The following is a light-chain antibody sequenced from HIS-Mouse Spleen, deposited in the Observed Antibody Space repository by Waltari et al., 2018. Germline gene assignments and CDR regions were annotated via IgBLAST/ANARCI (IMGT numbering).Light chain of an antibody. CDR1: SSNIGSNT. CDR3: AAWDDSLNGLYV. V-gene: IGLV1-44*01. Sequence: QSVLTQPPSASGTPGQRVTISCSGISSNIGSNTVNWYQQPPETAPKLLIYSNNQRPSGVPDRFSGSKSGTSASLAISGLQSEDEADYYCAAWDDSLNGLYVFGTGTKVTVL. J-gene: IGLJ1*01. CDR2: SNN.